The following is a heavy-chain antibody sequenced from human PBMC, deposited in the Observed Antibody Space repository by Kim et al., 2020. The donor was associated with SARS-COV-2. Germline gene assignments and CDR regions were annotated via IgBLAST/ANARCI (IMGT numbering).Heavy chain of an antibody. CDR3: AREAWDDILTGYDR. CDR1: GGFISSNSW. Sequence: SETLSLTCAVSGGFISSNSWWTWVRQPPGKGLECIWESSEGGTTNYNPSLKSRVTISVHKSKNQFSLKLSSVTAADTAVYFCAREAWDDILTGYDRWGQGILVSVSS. V-gene: IGHV4-4*02. J-gene: IGHJ5*02. D-gene: IGHD3-9*01. CDR2: SSEGGTT.